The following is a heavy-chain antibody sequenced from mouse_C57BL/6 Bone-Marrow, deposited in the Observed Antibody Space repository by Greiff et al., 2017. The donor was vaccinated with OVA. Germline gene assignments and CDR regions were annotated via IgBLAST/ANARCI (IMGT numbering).Heavy chain of an antibody. D-gene: IGHD1-1*01. V-gene: IGHV1-81*01. CDR3: EVYYYGPWYFDV. CDR1: GYTFTSYG. Sequence: VQLQQSGAELARPGASVKLSCKASGYTFTSYGISWVKQRTGQGLEWIGEIYPRSGNTYYNAKFKGKATLTADKSSSTAYMELRSLTSEDSAVYFCEVYYYGPWYFDVWGTGTTVTVSS. J-gene: IGHJ1*03. CDR2: IYPRSGNT.